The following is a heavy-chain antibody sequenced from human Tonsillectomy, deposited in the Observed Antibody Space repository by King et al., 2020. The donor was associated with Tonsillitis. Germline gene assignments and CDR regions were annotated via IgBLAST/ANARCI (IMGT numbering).Heavy chain of an antibody. V-gene: IGHV5-51*01. CDR3: ARLPLTGGCFDY. D-gene: IGHD7-27*01. CDR2: IYPGDSVT. CDR1: GYSFANYW. Sequence: VQLVESGADVKKPGESLKISCKGSGYSFANYWIGWVRQMPGKGLEWMGIIYPGDSVTIYSPSFQGHVTISADNSISTASLQWSSLKASDTAMYYCARLPLTGGCFDYWGQGTLVTVSS. J-gene: IGHJ4*02.